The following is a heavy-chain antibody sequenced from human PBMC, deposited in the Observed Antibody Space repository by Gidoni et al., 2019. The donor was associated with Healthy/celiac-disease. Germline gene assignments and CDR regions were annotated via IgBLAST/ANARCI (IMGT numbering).Heavy chain of an antibody. CDR2: ST. Sequence: STYYNPSLKSRVTISVDTSKNQFSLKLSSVTAADTAVYYCARVGGGYSGHDGGFDYWGQGTLVTVSS. J-gene: IGHJ4*02. V-gene: IGHV4-31*02. D-gene: IGHD5-12*01. CDR3: ARVGGGYSGHDGGFDY.